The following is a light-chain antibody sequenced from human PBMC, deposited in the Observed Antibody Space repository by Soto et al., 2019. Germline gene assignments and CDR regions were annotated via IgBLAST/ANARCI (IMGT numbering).Light chain of an antibody. Sequence: QSALTQPASVSGSPGQSITISCTGTSSDVGGYNYVSWYQQHPGKAPKLMIYEVSNRPSGVSNRFSGSKSGNTASLTISGLPAEDESDYYCSSYTSSSTSYVVGTGTKLTVL. CDR2: EVS. V-gene: IGLV2-14*01. J-gene: IGLJ1*01. CDR1: SSDVGGYNY. CDR3: SSYTSSSTSYV.